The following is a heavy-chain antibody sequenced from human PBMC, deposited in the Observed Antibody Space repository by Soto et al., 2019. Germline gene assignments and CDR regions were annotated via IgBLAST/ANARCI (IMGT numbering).Heavy chain of an antibody. CDR2: ISAYNGNT. D-gene: IGHD4-17*01. CDR1: GYTFTSYG. Sequence: QVQLVQSGAEVKKPGASVKVSCKASGYTFTSYGISWVRQAPGQGLEWMGWISAYNGNTNYAQKLQGRVTMTTDTPTSKAYMGPRSLRSDDPAVYYCAREGNGDVYFDYWGQATLVTVSS. CDR3: AREGNGDVYFDY. J-gene: IGHJ4*02. V-gene: IGHV1-18*01.